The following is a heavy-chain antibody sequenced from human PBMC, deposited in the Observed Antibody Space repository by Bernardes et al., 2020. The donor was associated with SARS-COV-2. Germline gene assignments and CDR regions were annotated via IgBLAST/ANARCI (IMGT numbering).Heavy chain of an antibody. J-gene: IGHJ6*02. CDR3: AREHDYGDYASNIYGMDV. D-gene: IGHD4-17*01. CDR1: GFTFSSYW. V-gene: IGHV3-7*03. CDR2: IKQDGSEK. Sequence: GGSLRLSCAASGFTFSSYWMSWVRQAPGKGLEWVANIKQDGSEKYYVDSVKGRFTISRDNAKNSLYLQMNSLRAEDTAVYYCAREHDYGDYASNIYGMDVWGQGTTVTVSS.